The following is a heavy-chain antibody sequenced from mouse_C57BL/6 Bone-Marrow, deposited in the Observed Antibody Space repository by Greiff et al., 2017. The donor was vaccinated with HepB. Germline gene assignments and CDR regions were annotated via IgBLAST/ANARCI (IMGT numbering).Heavy chain of an antibody. V-gene: IGHV14-2*01. CDR2: IDPEDGET. D-gene: IGHD2-4*01. CDR1: GFNIKDYY. CDR3: APLRPIDY. Sequence: EVQLQQSGAELVKPGASVKLSCTASGFNIKDYYMHWVKQRTEQGLEWIGRIDPEDGETKYATKFQGKATITADTSSNTAYLQLSSLTSEDTAVYYCAPLRPIDYWGQGTTLTVSS. J-gene: IGHJ2*01.